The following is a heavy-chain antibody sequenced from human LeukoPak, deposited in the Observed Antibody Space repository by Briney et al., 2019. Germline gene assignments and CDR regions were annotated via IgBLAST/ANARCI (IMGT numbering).Heavy chain of an antibody. CDR3: AKGIAADYYYYGMDV. CDR2: ISWNSGSI. CDR1: GFTFDDYA. J-gene: IGHJ6*02. Sequence: GRSLRLSCAASGFTFDDYAMHWVRQAPGKSLEWVSGISWNSGSIGYADSVKGRFTISRDNAKNSLYLQMNSLGAEDTALYYCAKGIAADYYYYGMDVWGQGTTVTVSS. V-gene: IGHV3-9*01.